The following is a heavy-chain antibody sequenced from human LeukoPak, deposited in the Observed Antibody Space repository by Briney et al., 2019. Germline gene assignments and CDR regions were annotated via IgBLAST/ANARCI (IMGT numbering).Heavy chain of an antibody. D-gene: IGHD6-13*01. V-gene: IGHV4-38-2*02. J-gene: IGHJ4*02. Sequence: SETLSLTCTVSGYSISSGYYWGWIRQPPGKGLEWIGSIYHSGSTYYNPSLKSRVTISVDTSKNQFSLKLSSVTAADTAVYYCARDMVDSGSWSPMYYWGQGTLVTVSS. CDR1: GYSISSGYY. CDR3: ARDMVDSGSWSPMYY. CDR2: IYHSGST.